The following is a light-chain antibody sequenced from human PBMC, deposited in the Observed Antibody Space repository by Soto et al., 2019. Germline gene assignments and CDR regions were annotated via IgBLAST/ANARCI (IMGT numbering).Light chain of an antibody. V-gene: IGLV2-14*01. CDR2: EVN. CDR1: SSDIGGYNY. CDR3: CSYSTSNTHNYV. Sequence: QSALTQPASVSGSPGQSITVSCTGTSSDIGGYNYVSWYQHHPGKAPQLIIYEVNLRPSGVSDRFSASKSGDTAFLTISGLQAGDEADYYCCSYSTSNTHNYVFGTGTKVTVL. J-gene: IGLJ1*01.